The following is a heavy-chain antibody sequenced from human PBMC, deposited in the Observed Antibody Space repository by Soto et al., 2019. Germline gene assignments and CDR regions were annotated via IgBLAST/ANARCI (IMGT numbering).Heavy chain of an antibody. Sequence: PSETLSLPCSVSGDSISSYYWSWIRQPPGKGLEWIGYIYHSDSTTTRYNPSLESRVTISVDTSKSQVFLSLNSVNAADTALSYCARGKLNLGPGIFDHWGPGNLVTVSS. CDR1: GDSISSYY. J-gene: IGHJ4*02. CDR3: ARGKLNLGPGIFDH. D-gene: IGHD1-1*01. CDR2: IYHSDST. V-gene: IGHV4-59*01.